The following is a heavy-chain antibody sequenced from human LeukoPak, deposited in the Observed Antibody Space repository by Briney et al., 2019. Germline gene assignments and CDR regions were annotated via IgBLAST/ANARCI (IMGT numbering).Heavy chain of an antibody. CDR1: GDSISSGSYF. D-gene: IGHD5-12*01. V-gene: IGHV4-61*02. Sequence: SETLSLTCTVSGDSISSGSYFWSWIRQSAGKGLERIGRIYLGGSTNYNPSLRSRVTISLDTSKNQFSLNLRSVSAADTAIYYCARDLRSGSPEYWGPGTLVTVSS. CDR2: IYLGGST. J-gene: IGHJ4*02. CDR3: ARDLRSGSPEY.